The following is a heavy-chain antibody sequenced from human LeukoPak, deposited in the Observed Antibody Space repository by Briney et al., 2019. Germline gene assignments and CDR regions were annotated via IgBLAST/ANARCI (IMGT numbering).Heavy chain of an antibody. CDR2: IYYSGST. D-gene: IGHD6-13*01. CDR1: GGSISSGGYY. J-gene: IGHJ4*02. CDR3: ARGWYGGFDY. V-gene: IGHV4-31*03. Sequence: SQTLSLTCTVFGGSISSGGYYWSWIRQHPGKGLEWIGYIYYSGSTYYNPSLKSRVTISVDTSKNQFSLKLSSVTAADTAVYYCARGWYGGFDYWGQGTLVTVSS.